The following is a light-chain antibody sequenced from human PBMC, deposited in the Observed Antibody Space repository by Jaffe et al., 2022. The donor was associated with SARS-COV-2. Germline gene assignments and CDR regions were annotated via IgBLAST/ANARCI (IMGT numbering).Light chain of an antibody. Sequence: EIVLTQSPGTLSLSPGERATLSCRASQSVSSSYLAWYQQKPGQAPRLLMYGASSRATGIPDRFSGSGSGTDFTLTISRLEPEDFAVYYCQQYGRSRWTFGQGTKVEL. J-gene: IGKJ1*01. CDR1: QSVSSSY. CDR2: GAS. V-gene: IGKV3-20*01. CDR3: QQYGRSRWT.